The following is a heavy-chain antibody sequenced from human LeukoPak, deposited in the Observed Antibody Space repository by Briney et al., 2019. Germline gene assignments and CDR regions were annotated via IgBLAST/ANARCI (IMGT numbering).Heavy chain of an antibody. CDR1: GFSLSSYA. Sequence: GGSLRLSCAASGFSLSSYAMSWVRQAPGKGLEWVSAISGSGGSTYYADSVKGRFTISRDNSKNTLYLQMNSLRAEDTAVYYCAKEFYYYDSSGPLSSWGQGTLVTVSS. CDR2: ISGSGGST. J-gene: IGHJ4*02. CDR3: AKEFYYYDSSGPLSS. V-gene: IGHV3-23*01. D-gene: IGHD3-22*01.